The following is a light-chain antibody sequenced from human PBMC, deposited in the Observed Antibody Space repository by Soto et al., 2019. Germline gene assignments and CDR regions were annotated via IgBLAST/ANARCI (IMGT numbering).Light chain of an antibody. CDR3: SSYTSSNTLI. CDR2: EVR. CDR1: SSDIGAYNR. V-gene: IGLV2-18*02. Sequence: QSALTQPPSVSGSPGQAVTIYCTGTSSDIGAYNRVSWYQQPPGTAPKLMIYEVRDRTSGVPDRFSGSKSGNTASLTISGLQAEDEADYYCSSYTSSNTLIFGGGTKVTVL. J-gene: IGLJ2*01.